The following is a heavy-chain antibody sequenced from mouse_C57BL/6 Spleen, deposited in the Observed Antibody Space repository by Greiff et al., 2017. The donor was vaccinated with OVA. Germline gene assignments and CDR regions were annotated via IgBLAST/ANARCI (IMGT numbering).Heavy chain of an antibody. D-gene: IGHD1-1*01. CDR2: IDPSDSYT. J-gene: IGHJ2*01. V-gene: IGHV1-69*01. CDR1: GYTFTSYW. Sequence: QVQLKQPGAELVMPGASVKLSCKASGYTFTSYWMHWVKQRPGQGLEWIGEIDPSDSYTNYNQKFKGKSTLTVDKSSSTAYMQLSSLTSEDSAVYYCARTGYYGSSYPDYWGQGTTLTVSS. CDR3: ARTGYYGSSYPDY.